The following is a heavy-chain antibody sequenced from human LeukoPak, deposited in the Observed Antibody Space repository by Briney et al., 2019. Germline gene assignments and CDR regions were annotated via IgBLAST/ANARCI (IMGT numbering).Heavy chain of an antibody. V-gene: IGHV1-8*01. J-gene: IGHJ3*02. CDR2: MNPNSGNT. Sequence: GSVQVSCKASGYTFTSYDINWVRQATGQGLEWMGWMNPNSGNTGYAQKFQGRVTMTRNTSISTAYMELSSLRSEDTAVYYCARHYYDSSGAAFDIWGQGTMVTVSS. D-gene: IGHD3-22*01. CDR1: GYTFTSYD. CDR3: ARHYYDSSGAAFDI.